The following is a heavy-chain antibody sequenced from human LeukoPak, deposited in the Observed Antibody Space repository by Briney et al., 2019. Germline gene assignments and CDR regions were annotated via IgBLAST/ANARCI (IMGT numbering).Heavy chain of an antibody. J-gene: IGHJ4*02. D-gene: IGHD2-21*01. V-gene: IGHV3-72*01. CDR2: IQNKGQSYTT. Sequence: DPGGSLRLSCAASGFTFSTYWMNWVRQARGKGLEWVDRIQNKGQSYTTEYAASVRGRFILSRDDSKSSLYLQMNSLKSEDTAVYYCASLIPDYWGQGTLVTVSS. CDR1: GFTFSTYW. CDR3: ASLIPDY.